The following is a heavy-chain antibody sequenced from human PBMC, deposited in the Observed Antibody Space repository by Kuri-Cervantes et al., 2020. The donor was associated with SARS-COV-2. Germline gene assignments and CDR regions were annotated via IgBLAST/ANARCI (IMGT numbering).Heavy chain of an antibody. D-gene: IGHD4-23*01. CDR3: ARHRIYGGNPYDAFDI. CDR2: IYPGDSGT. CDR1: GYSFTSYW. J-gene: IGHJ3*02. V-gene: IGHV5-51*01. Sequence: KVSCKGSGYSFTSYWIGWVRQMPGKGLEWMGIIYPGDSGTRYSPSFQGQVTISADKSISTAYLQWSSLKASDTAMYYCARHRIYGGNPYDAFDIWGQGTMVTVSS.